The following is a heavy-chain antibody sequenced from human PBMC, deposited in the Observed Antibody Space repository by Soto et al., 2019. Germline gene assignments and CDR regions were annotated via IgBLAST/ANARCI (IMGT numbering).Heavy chain of an antibody. CDR3: ASAKNWKDFDY. CDR1: GGSFTSYY. V-gene: IGHV4-59*01. Sequence: SETLSLTCTVSGGSFTSYYWSWIRQPPGKGLEWIGYIYYSGSTKYNPSLESRVTISLDTSENQFSLKLSSVTAADTAVYSCASAKNWKDFDYWGQGTLVTVSS. D-gene: IGHD1-1*01. J-gene: IGHJ4*02. CDR2: IYYSGST.